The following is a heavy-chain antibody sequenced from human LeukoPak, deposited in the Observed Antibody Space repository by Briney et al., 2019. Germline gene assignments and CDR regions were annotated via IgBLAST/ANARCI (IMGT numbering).Heavy chain of an antibody. J-gene: IGHJ4*02. CDR3: ATPEFYGSGSYPREFDY. CDR2: FDPEDGET. V-gene: IGHV1-24*01. CDR1: GYTLTELS. Sequence: ASVKVSCKVSGYTLTELSMRWVRQAPGKGLEWMGGFDPEDGETIYAQKFQGRVTMTEDTSTDTAYMELSSLRSEDTAVYYCATPEFYGSGSYPREFDYWGQGTLVTVSS. D-gene: IGHD3-10*01.